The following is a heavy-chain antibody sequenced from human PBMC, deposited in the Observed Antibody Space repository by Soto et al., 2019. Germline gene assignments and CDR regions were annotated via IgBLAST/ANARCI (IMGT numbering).Heavy chain of an antibody. Sequence: QVQLVQSGAEVKKPGASVEVSCKASGYTFTSYDINWVRQATGQGLEWMGWMNPNSGNTGDAQKFEGRVTMTRNTSISTGYMELSSLRSEDTAVYYCARTLYGDNVDYWGQRTLVTVSS. V-gene: IGHV1-8*01. CDR2: MNPNSGNT. CDR1: GYTFTSYD. D-gene: IGHD4-17*01. J-gene: IGHJ4*02. CDR3: ARTLYGDNVDY.